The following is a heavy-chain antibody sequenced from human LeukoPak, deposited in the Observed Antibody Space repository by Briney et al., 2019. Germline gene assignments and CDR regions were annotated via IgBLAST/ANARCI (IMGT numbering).Heavy chain of an antibody. J-gene: IGHJ3*02. V-gene: IGHV3-53*01. CDR1: GFTVSSNY. CDR3: ARMAVGATRVGAFDI. CDR2: IYSGGST. Sequence: GGSLRLSCAASGFTVSSNYMSWVRQAPGKGLEWVSVIYSGGSTYYADSVKGRFTISRDNSKNTLYLQMNSLRAEDTAVYYCARMAVGATRVGAFDIWGQGTMVTVSS. D-gene: IGHD1-26*01.